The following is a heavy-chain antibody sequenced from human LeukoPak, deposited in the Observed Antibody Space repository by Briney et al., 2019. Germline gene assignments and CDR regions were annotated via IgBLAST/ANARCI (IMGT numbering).Heavy chain of an antibody. V-gene: IGHV3-30*02. CDR3: VKEATVVDDYFDY. CDR2: IRYDGSNK. D-gene: IGHD4-23*01. Sequence: PGGSLRLSCAASGFTFSSYGMHWVRQAPGKGLEWVAFIRYDGSNKYYADSVKGRFTISRDNSKNTLYLQMNSLRAEDTAVYYCVKEATVVDDYFDYWGQGTLVTVSS. J-gene: IGHJ4*02. CDR1: GFTFSSYG.